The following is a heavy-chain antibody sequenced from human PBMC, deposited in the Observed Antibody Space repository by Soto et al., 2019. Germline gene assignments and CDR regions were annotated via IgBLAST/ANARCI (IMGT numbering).Heavy chain of an antibody. CDR1: GDSLNSGTYY. CDR2: IYYSGST. D-gene: IGHD4-17*01. Sequence: SETLSLTCTVSGDSLNSGTYYWSWIRQPPGKGLEWIGRIYYSGSTDQHPSLKSRVSMSVDTSKNQFSLKLSSVTAADAAIYFCARLQYTVVTAIDVWGQGTMVTVSS. CDR3: ARLQYTVVTAIDV. J-gene: IGHJ3*01. V-gene: IGHV4-61*01.